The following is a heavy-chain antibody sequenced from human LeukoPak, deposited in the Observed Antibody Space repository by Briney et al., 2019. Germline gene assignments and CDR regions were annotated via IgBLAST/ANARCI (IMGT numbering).Heavy chain of an antibody. V-gene: IGHV1-8*03. J-gene: IGHJ3*02. D-gene: IGHD3-3*01. Sequence: ASVKVSCKASGYTFTSYDINWVRQATGQGLEWMGWMNPNSGNTGYAQKFQGRVTITRNTSISTAYMELSSLRSEDTAVYYCARVGFWSGYYVDAFDIWGQGTMVTVSS. CDR1: GYTFTSYD. CDR2: MNPNSGNT. CDR3: ARVGFWSGYYVDAFDI.